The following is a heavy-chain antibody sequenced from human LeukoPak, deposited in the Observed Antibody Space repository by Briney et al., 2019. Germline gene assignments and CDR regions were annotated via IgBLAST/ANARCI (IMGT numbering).Heavy chain of an antibody. Sequence: QTLSLTCDISGDSVSSDSAAWNWIKQSPSRGLEWLGSTYYRSKWYNDYAVSVKSRIIINPDTSKNRLSLHLPSVIPEDTAVYYCARGTSRDFDLWGQGTMVTVSS. CDR3: ARGTSRDFDL. J-gene: IGHJ3*01. CDR1: GDSVSSDSAA. V-gene: IGHV6-1*01. D-gene: IGHD3/OR15-3a*01. CDR2: TYYRSKWYN.